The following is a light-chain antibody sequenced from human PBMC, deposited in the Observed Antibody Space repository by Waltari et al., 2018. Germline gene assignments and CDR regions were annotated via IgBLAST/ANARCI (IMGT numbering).Light chain of an antibody. J-gene: IGKJ2*01. CDR3: QQYSYSPNT. Sequence: EIVLTQSPGTLSLSPGERATLSCRASQSVSSSYLAWYQQKPGQAPRLLIFDASNRATGIPDRFSGSGSGTDFTLTISRLEPEDFAVYFCQQYSYSPNTLGQGTKLEI. CDR1: QSVSSSY. V-gene: IGKV3-20*01. CDR2: DAS.